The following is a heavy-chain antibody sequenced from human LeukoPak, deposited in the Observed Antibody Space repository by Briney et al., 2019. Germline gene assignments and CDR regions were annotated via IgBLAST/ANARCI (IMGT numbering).Heavy chain of an antibody. CDR2: TYYRSKWYS. D-gene: IGHD6-19*01. CDR3: ARDQGYATGWSDAFDF. J-gene: IGHJ3*01. CDR1: GDSVSSNSAA. V-gene: IGHV6-1*01. Sequence: SQTLSLTCAISGDSVSSNSAAWNWIKQSPSRCLECLGRTYYRSKWYSDYALSVKSRITINPDTSKNQCCLHVNSVTTEDTAVYYCARDQGYATGWSDAFDFWGQGTMVTVSS.